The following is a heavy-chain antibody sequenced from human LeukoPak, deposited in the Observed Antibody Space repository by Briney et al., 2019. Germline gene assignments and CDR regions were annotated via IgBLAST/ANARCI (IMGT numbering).Heavy chain of an antibody. CDR3: ARAVRGTDYYDSSGLGWYYFDY. Sequence: PGGSLRLSCAASGFTFSSYGMHWVRQAPGKGLEWVAVISYDGSNKYYADSVKGRFTISRDNSKNTLYLQMNSLRAEDTAVYYCARAVRGTDYYDSSGLGWYYFDYWGQGTLVTVSS. CDR1: GFTFSSYG. CDR2: ISYDGSNK. J-gene: IGHJ4*02. D-gene: IGHD3-22*01. V-gene: IGHV3-30*03.